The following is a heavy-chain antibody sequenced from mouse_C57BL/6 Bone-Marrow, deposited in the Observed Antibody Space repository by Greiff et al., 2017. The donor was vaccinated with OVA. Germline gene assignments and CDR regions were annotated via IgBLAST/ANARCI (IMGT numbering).Heavy chain of an antibody. D-gene: IGHD1-1*01. Sequence: VQLQQSGAELVKPGASVKLSCTASGFNIKDYYMHWVKQRTEQGLEWIGRIEPEDGETKYAPNFQGKATITADTSSNTAYLQLSSLTSEDTAVYYCALSSYDYWGQGTTLTVSS. CDR2: IEPEDGET. CDR3: ALSSYDY. J-gene: IGHJ2*01. V-gene: IGHV14-2*01. CDR1: GFNIKDYY.